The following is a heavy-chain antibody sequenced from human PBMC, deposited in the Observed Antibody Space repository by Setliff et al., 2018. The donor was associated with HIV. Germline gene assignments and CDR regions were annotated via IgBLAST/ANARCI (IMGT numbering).Heavy chain of an antibody. V-gene: IGHV1-8*01. CDR1: GYTFTSKH. Sequence: ASVKVSCKASGYTFTSKHINWVRQATGQGLEWLGWMDPSSAATGYAQKFQGRVTLTRDTSMNTAYMELSSLTSDDTAVYYCARGVGAAGDYWGQGTQVTVSS. J-gene: IGHJ4*02. CDR2: MDPSSAAT. CDR3: ARGVGAAGDY. D-gene: IGHD1-26*01.